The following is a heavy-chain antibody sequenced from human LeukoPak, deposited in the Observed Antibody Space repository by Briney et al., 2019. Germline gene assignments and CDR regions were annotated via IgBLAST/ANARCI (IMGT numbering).Heavy chain of an antibody. Sequence: GGSLRVSCAASGFTFDDYEMSWVRQAPGKGLEWVSGINWNGGSTGYADSVKGRFTISRDNAKNSLYLQMNSLRAEDTAVYYCARGGSPPEALGDALDIWGQGTMVTVSS. V-gene: IGHV3-20*04. D-gene: IGHD1-26*01. J-gene: IGHJ3*02. CDR3: ARGGSPPEALGDALDI. CDR1: GFTFDDYE. CDR2: INWNGGST.